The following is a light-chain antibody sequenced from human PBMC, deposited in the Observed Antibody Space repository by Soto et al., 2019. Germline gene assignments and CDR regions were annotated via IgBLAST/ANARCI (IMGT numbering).Light chain of an antibody. Sequence: QSALTQPASVSGSPGQSITISCTETSSDVGGYNYVSWYQQHPGKAPKLMIYEVSNRPSGVSNRFSGSKSGNTASLTISGFQAEDESDYYYSSYTSSVVFGGGTKLTVL. V-gene: IGLV2-14*01. CDR3: SSYTSSVV. J-gene: IGLJ2*01. CDR2: EVS. CDR1: SSDVGGYNY.